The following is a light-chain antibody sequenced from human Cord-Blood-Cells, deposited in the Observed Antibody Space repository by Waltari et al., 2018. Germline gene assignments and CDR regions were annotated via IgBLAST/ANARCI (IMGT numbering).Light chain of an antibody. J-gene: IGLJ7*01. CDR1: SSDVGSYKL. V-gene: IGLV2-23*02. CDR2: EVS. CDR3: CSYAGSSNAV. Sequence: QSALTQPASVSGSPGQSITISCTGTSSDVGSYKLVSWYQQQPGKAPKLMIYEVSKRPSGVSNRFSGSQSGNTASLTISGLQAEDEADYYCCSYAGSSNAVFGGGTQLTVL.